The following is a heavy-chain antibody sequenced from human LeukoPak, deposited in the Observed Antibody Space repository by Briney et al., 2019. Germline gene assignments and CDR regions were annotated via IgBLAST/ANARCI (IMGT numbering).Heavy chain of an antibody. CDR3: AKDGESYDILTGFVGY. D-gene: IGHD3-9*01. Sequence: GRSLRLSCAASGFTFSSYGMHWVRQAPGKGLEWVAVISYDGSNKYYADSVKGRFTISRDNSKNTLYLQMNSLRAEDTAVYYCAKDGESYDILTGFVGYWGQGTLVTVSS. V-gene: IGHV3-30*18. J-gene: IGHJ4*02. CDR1: GFTFSSYG. CDR2: ISYDGSNK.